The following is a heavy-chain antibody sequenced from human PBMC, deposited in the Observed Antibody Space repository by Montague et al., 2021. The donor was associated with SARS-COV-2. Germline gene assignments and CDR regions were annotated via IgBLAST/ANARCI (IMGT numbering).Heavy chain of an antibody. CDR1: GYTLSNYG. Sequence: SVKVSCKASGYTLSNYGISWMRQGPGQRPEWMGWISAHTGTTAYAQRLQGRITLTADRSTSTAYMELRGLTSDDTALYYCARVQTGNFDFWGQGTLVTVSS. V-gene: IGHV1-18*01. D-gene: IGHD1-1*01. J-gene: IGHJ4*02. CDR3: ARVQTGNFDF. CDR2: ISAHTGTT.